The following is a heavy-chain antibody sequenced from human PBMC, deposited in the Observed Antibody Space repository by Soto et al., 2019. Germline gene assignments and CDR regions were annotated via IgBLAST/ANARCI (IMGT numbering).Heavy chain of an antibody. D-gene: IGHD2-2*01. CDR2: IGGIGQYT. J-gene: IGHJ6*02. CDR3: AKGGTSHIYRMDA. CDR1: GFTFSNYA. Sequence: LRLSCAASGFTFSNYAMNWVRHAPGKGLEWVSIIGGIGQYTFYADSVRGRFTFSRDNSKNMPYLEMNNLRAEDTAMYFCAKGGTSHIYRMDAWGPGTPGTVYS. V-gene: IGHV3-23*01.